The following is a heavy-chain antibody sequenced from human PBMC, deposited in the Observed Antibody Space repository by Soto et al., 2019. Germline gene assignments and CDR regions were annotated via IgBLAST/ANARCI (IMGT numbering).Heavy chain of an antibody. CDR1: GYTFTSYG. CDR2: ISAHNGNT. Sequence: QVPLVQSGAEVKKPGASVKVSCKASGYTFTSYGLSWVRQAPGQGLEWMGWISAHNGNTNYAQKLQGRVTMTTDTSTSTAYMELRSLRSHDTAVYFCARDGSHRKQLDYWGQGTLVTVSS. D-gene: IGHD1-1*01. J-gene: IGHJ4*02. V-gene: IGHV1-18*01. CDR3: ARDGSHRKQLDY.